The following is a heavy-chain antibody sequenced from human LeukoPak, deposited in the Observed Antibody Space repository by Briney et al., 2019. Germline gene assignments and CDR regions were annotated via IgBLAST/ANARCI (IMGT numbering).Heavy chain of an antibody. CDR3: ATDPRAVAGQGDLDY. V-gene: IGHV1-24*01. D-gene: IGHD6-19*01. J-gene: IGHJ4*02. Sequence: VSVKVSCKVSGYTLTELSMHWVRQAPGKGLEWMGGFDPEDGETIYAQKFQGRVTMTEDTSTDTAYMELSSLRSEDTAVYYCATDPRAVAGQGDLDYWGQGTLVTVSS. CDR1: GYTLTELS. CDR2: FDPEDGET.